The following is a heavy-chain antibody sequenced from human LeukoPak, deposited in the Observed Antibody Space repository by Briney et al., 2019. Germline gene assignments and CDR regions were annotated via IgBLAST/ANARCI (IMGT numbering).Heavy chain of an antibody. Sequence: ASVKVSCKASGGTFSSNAISWVRQAPGQGLEWMGGIIPIFGTANYAQKFQGRVTITADESTSTAYMELSSLRSEDTAVYYCAGEYYYDSSGYYKFDYWGQGTLVTVSS. CDR1: GGTFSSNA. CDR2: IIPIFGTA. CDR3: AGEYYYDSSGYYKFDY. V-gene: IGHV1-69*13. J-gene: IGHJ4*02. D-gene: IGHD3-22*01.